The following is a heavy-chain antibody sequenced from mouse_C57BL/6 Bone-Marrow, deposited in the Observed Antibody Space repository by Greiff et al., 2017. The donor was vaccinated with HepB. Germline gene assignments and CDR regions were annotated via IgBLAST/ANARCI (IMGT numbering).Heavy chain of an antibody. D-gene: IGHD2-5*01. V-gene: IGHV1-74*01. J-gene: IGHJ3*01. CDR1: GYTFTSYW. Sequence: QVQLQQPGAELVKPGASVKVSCKASGYTFTSYWMHWVKQRPGQGLEWIGRIHPSDSDTNYNQKFKGKATLTVDKSSSTAYMQLSSLTSEDSAVYYCAIFYYSNYDWFAYWGQGTLVTVSA. CDR2: IHPSDSDT. CDR3: AIFYYSNYDWFAY.